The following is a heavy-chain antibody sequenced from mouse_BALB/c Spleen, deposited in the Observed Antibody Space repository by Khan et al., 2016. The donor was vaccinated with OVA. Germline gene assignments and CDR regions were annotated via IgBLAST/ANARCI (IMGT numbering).Heavy chain of an antibody. Sequence: QIQLVQSGPELKKPGETVKISCKASGFTFTNYGMNWVKQAPGKGLRWMGWINTYTGEPTYADDLKGRFAFSLATSARPAYLQINNLKNENMATCFCARTYYSYDRYFDVWGAGTTVTVSS. CDR2: INTYTGEP. CDR1: GFTFTNYG. J-gene: IGHJ1*01. V-gene: IGHV9-1*02. D-gene: IGHD2-12*01. CDR3: ARTYYSYDRYFDV.